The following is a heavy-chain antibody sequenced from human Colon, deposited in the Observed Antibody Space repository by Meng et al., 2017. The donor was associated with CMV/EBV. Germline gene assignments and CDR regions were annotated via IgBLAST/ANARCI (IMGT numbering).Heavy chain of an antibody. Sequence: GESLKISCAASGFTFSSYSMNWVRQAPGKGLEWVSSISSSSSYIYYADSVKGRFTISRDNAKNSLYLQMNSLRAEDTAVYYCARDLRGSRAFDIWGQRTMVTVSS. CDR3: ARDLRGSRAFDI. D-gene: IGHD1-26*01. V-gene: IGHV3-21*01. CDR2: ISSSSSYI. CDR1: GFTFSSYS. J-gene: IGHJ3*02.